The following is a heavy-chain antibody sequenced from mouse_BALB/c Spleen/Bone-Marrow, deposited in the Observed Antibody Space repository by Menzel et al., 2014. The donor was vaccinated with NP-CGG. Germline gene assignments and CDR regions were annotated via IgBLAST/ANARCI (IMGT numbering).Heavy chain of an antibody. V-gene: IGHV1-80*01. Sequence: QVQLQQSGAELVRPGSSVKISCKASGYAFSSYWMNWVKQRPGQGLEWIGQIYPGDGDTNYNGKLKGKATLTADKSSSTAYMQLSSLTSEDSAVYFCARLDGYYPYYAMDYWGQGTSVTVSS. J-gene: IGHJ4*01. CDR2: IYPGDGDT. CDR1: GYAFSSYW. D-gene: IGHD2-3*01. CDR3: ARLDGYYPYYAMDY.